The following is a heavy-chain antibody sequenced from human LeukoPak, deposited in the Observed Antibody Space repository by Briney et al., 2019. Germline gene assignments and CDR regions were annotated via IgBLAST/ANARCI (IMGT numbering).Heavy chain of an antibody. Sequence: GGSLRLSCAASGFTFDDYAMHWVRQAPGKGLEWVSLISGDGGSTYYADSVKGRFTISRDNSKNSLYLQMNSLRTEDTALYYCAKDFFTTETNYYYYMDVWGKGTTVTVSS. CDR2: ISGDGGST. J-gene: IGHJ6*03. CDR1: GFTFDDYA. D-gene: IGHD1-1*01. V-gene: IGHV3-43*02. CDR3: AKDFFTTETNYYYYMDV.